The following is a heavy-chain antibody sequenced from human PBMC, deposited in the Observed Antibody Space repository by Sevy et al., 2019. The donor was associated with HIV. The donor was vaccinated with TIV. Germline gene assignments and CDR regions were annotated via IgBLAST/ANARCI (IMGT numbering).Heavy chain of an antibody. Sequence: GGSLRLSCAASGFTFSSYWMHWVRQAPGKGLVWVSRINSDGSSTSYADSVKGRFTISRDNAKNTLYLQMNSLRAEDTAVYYCARVQQDIAVAGREEYYYYYYMDVWGKGTTVTVSS. D-gene: IGHD6-19*01. CDR3: ARVQQDIAVAGREEYYYYYYMDV. J-gene: IGHJ6*03. CDR2: INSDGSST. CDR1: GFTFSSYW. V-gene: IGHV3-74*01.